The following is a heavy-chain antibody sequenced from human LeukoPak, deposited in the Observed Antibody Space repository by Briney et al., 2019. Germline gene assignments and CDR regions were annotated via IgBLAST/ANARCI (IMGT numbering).Heavy chain of an antibody. J-gene: IGHJ4*02. V-gene: IGHV3-33*01. CDR2: IWHDGSNK. D-gene: IGHD2-15*01. CDR3: ARSKYCSGGSCYRLGDY. Sequence: GGSLRLSCAASGFTFSTYAMHWVRQAPGKGLEWVAVIWHDGSNKYYADSVKGRFTISRDNSKNTLYLQMDSLRAEDTAVYYCARSKYCSGGSCYRLGDYWGQGTLVTVSS. CDR1: GFTFSTYA.